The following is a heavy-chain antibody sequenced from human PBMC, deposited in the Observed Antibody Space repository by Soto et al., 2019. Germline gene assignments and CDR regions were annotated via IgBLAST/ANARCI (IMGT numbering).Heavy chain of an antibody. Sequence: ASVKVSCKASGYSFTRYGIGWARQAPGQGLEWMGWINAYNGNTNYAQNLQGRLTLTTDTSTTTAYMELRSLRSNDTAIYYCAMVDVYVTPSPQDVWGQGTTVTVS. CDR1: GYSFTRYG. V-gene: IGHV1-18*01. D-gene: IGHD3-16*01. J-gene: IGHJ6*02. CDR2: INAYNGNT. CDR3: AMVDVYVTPSPQDV.